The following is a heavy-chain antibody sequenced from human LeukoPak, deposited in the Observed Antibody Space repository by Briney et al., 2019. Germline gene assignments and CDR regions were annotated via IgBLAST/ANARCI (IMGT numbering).Heavy chain of an antibody. J-gene: IGHJ4*02. CDR3: TREIRYFDWFQADY. V-gene: IGHV3-49*03. CDR2: IRSKAYGGTA. D-gene: IGHD3-9*01. CDR1: GFTFGDHS. Sequence: QPGGSLRLSCTASGFTFGDHSVSWFRQAPGKGLEWVGFIRSKAYGGTAEYAASVKGRFTISRDDSKSVAYLQMDSLKTEDTAVYYCTREIRYFDWFQADYWGQGTLVTVS.